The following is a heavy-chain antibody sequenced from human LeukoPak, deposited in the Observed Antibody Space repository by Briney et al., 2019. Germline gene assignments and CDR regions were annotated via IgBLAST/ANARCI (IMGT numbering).Heavy chain of an antibody. Sequence: SETLSLTCAVYGGSFSGYYWSWIRQPPGKGLEWIGEINHSGSTNYNPSLKSRITISVDSSKNQFSLRLSSVTAADTAVYYCARRKYYTIENWGQGTLVTVSS. J-gene: IGHJ4*02. D-gene: IGHD3-10*01. CDR3: ARRKYYTIEN. CDR1: GGSFSGYY. V-gene: IGHV4-34*01. CDR2: INHSGST.